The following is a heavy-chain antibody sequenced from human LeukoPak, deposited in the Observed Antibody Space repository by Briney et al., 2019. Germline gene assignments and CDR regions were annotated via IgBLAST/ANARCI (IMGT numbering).Heavy chain of an antibody. J-gene: IGHJ4*02. CDR1: GFTFSSYA. CDR2: IRGSDSST. V-gene: IGHV3-23*01. CDR3: AKGLGAAGGKFDC. D-gene: IGHD6-13*01. Sequence: GGSLRLSCAASGFTFSSYAMSWVCQAPGKGLEWVSAIRGSDSSTYYADSVKGRFTISRDNSKNTLYLQMNSLRVQDTAVYYCAKGLGAAGGKFDCWGQGTLVTVSS.